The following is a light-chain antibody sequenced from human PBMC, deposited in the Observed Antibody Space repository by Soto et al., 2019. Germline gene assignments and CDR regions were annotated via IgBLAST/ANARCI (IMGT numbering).Light chain of an antibody. CDR2: RND. CDR3: AAWDDSLSGPA. J-gene: IGLJ7*01. CDR1: TSHIGSNY. V-gene: IGLV1-47*01. Sequence: QSVLTQPPSASGTPGQRVTISWSGSTSHIGSNYVYWYQQLPGTAPKLLIYRNDQRPSGVPDRFSGYKSATSATLAISGLRADDEADYYCAAWDDSLSGPAFGGGTQLTVL.